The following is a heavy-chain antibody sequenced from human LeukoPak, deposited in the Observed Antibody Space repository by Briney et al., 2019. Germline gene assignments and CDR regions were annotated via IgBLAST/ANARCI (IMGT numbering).Heavy chain of an antibody. CDR1: GGSISNYY. J-gene: IGHJ4*02. V-gene: IGHV4-4*08. CDR3: ARDHYGSGSYKSYFDY. D-gene: IGHD3-10*01. CDR2: MYPSGST. Sequence: SETLSLTCTVSGGSISNYYWSWLRQPPGKGLEWIGRMYPSGSTKYNPSLKSRVIISVDNSKNLLSLKLTSVTAADTAVYCCARDHYGSGSYKSYFDYWGQGTQVTVSS.